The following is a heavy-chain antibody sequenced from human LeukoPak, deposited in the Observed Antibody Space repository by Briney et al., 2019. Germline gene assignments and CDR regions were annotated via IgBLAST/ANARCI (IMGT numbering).Heavy chain of an antibody. V-gene: IGHV3-23*01. D-gene: IGHD5-18*01. CDR3: AKDPLNTVMVSPTFDY. Sequence: GGSLRLSCVVSGFPFSSYAMSWVRQAPGKGLEWVSGISGSGDDTYYAASVKGRFTVSRDTSKNTLYLQMNSLRAEDTAVYYCAKDPLNTVMVSPTFDYCGQGTLVTVSS. CDR2: ISGSGDDT. J-gene: IGHJ4*02. CDR1: GFPFSSYA.